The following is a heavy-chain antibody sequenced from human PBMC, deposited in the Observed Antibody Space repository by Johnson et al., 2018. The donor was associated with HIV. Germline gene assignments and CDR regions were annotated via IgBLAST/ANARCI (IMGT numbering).Heavy chain of an antibody. CDR1: GFTFSDYY. J-gene: IGHJ3*01. Sequence: VQLVESGGGVVQPGGSLRLSCAASGFTFSDYYMSWIRQAPGKGLEWVSYISSGGTIYYADSVKGRFSISRDNAKNSLYLQMNSLRAEDTAVYYCARDRGYWDAFDVWGQGTMVTVSS. V-gene: IGHV3-11*04. CDR2: ISSGGTI. CDR3: ARDRGYWDAFDV. D-gene: IGHD3-22*01.